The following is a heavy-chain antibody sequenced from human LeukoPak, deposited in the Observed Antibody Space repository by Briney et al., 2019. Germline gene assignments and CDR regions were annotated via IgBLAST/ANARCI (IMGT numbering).Heavy chain of an antibody. D-gene: IGHD2-2*01. CDR3: ARGNRYTRNFDY. CDR2: VYYSGST. V-gene: IGHV4-39*07. Sequence: KPSETLSLSCAVSGDSINYSRYYWGWIRQAPGKGLEWLGLVYYSGSTSYNPSLKSRVTISVDTSKNQFSLKLSSVTAADTAVYYCARGNRYTRNFDYWGQGTLVTVSS. CDR1: GDSINYSRYY. J-gene: IGHJ4*02.